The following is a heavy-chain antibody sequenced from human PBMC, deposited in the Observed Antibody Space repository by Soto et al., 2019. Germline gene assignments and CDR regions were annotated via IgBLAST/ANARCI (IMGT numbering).Heavy chain of an antibody. CDR3: ARGRRSIHAFDY. V-gene: IGHV4-34*01. D-gene: IGHD1-26*01. CDR1: GGSFSGYY. CDR2: INHSGST. J-gene: IGHJ4*02. Sequence: QVQLQQWGAGLLKPSETLSLTCAVYGGSFSGYYWSWIRQPPGKGLEWIGEINHSGSTNYNPSLKSRVTISVDTSKNQFSLKLSSVTAADTAVYYCARGRRSIHAFDYWGQGTLVTVSS.